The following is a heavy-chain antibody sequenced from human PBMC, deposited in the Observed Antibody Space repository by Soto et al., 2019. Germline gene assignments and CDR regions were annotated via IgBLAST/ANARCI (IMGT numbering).Heavy chain of an antibody. Sequence: GSLRLSCTASVVPHSNFAMMWVRQAPGKGLECVSGIYGSGRGIEYADSVKGRFTISRDNSKNTVYLQMTDLRADDTAVYYCAKDAVYNDGLWLMDHWGQGTQVTVSS. CDR1: VVPHSNFA. J-gene: IGHJ4*02. V-gene: IGHV3-23*05. CDR3: AKDAVYNDGLWLMDH. D-gene: IGHD2-21*01. CDR2: IYGSGRGI.